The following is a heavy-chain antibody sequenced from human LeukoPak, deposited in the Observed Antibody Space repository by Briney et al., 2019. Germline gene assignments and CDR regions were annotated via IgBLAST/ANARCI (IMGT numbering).Heavy chain of an antibody. Sequence: GGSLRLPCAASAFTFSNYGIHWVRQAPGKGLEWVSFIRYDGNAKFYADSVKDRFTISRDNSKNTVYLQMNSLGAEDTAVYYCARDYSNYYFDYWGQGTLVTVSS. CDR1: AFTFSNYG. CDR2: IRYDGNAK. D-gene: IGHD4-11*01. CDR3: ARDYSNYYFDY. J-gene: IGHJ4*02. V-gene: IGHV3-30*02.